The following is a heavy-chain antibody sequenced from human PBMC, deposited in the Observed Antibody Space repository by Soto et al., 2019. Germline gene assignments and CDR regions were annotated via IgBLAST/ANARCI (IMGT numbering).Heavy chain of an antibody. D-gene: IGHD5-12*01. Sequence: LRLSCAASGFTFSSYAMSWVRQAPGKGLEWVSAISGSGGSTYYADSVKGRFTISRDNSKNTLYLQMNSLRAEDTAVYYCAKGGYDYYYYYYMDVWGKGTTVTVSS. CDR3: AKGGYDYYYYYYMDV. CDR2: ISGSGGST. V-gene: IGHV3-23*01. CDR1: GFTFSSYA. J-gene: IGHJ6*03.